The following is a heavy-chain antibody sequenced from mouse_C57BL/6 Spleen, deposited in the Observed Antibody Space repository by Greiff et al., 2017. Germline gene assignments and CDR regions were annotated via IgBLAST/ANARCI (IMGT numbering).Heavy chain of an antibody. CDR3: ARNGDYGSKYFDV. D-gene: IGHD1-1*01. Sequence: VQLKESGPELVKPGASVKISCKASGYSFTGYYMHWVKQSHGNILDWIGYIYPYNGVSSYNQKFKGKATLTVDKSSSTADMELRSLTSEDSAVYCCARNGDYGSKYFDVWGTGTTVTVSS. J-gene: IGHJ1*03. V-gene: IGHV1-31*01. CDR2: IYPYNGVS. CDR1: GYSFTGYY.